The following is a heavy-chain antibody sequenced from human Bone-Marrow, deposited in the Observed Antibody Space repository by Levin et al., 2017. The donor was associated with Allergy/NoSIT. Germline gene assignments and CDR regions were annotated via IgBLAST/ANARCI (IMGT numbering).Heavy chain of an antibody. D-gene: IGHD6-13*01. Sequence: GESLKISCAASGFTFSTYWMSWVRQAPGKGLEWVANIKQDGSQKYYVDSVKGRFTISRDNAKSSLYLHMNSLRAEDTAVYYCARDRSSSWYPFLDYWGQGTLVTVSS. CDR3: ARDRSSSWYPFLDY. J-gene: IGHJ4*02. CDR1: GFTFSTYW. V-gene: IGHV3-7*01. CDR2: IKQDGSQK.